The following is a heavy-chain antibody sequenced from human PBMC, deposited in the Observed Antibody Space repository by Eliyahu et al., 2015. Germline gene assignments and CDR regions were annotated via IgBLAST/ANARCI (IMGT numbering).Heavy chain of an antibody. Sequence: EVQLVESGGGLVQPGGSLXLSXAASGXPVSSYAMSWVRQXPGKGVEGVSLVSGSGGXTYYADSVKGRFTISRDNSKNTLYLQMNXLRAEDTAIYYCAKGPAGITAYFDYWGXGTLVTVSS. D-gene: IGHD1-7*01. V-gene: IGHV3-23*04. CDR2: VSGSGGXT. CDR3: AKGPAGITAYFDY. J-gene: IGHJ4*02. CDR1: GXPVSSYA.